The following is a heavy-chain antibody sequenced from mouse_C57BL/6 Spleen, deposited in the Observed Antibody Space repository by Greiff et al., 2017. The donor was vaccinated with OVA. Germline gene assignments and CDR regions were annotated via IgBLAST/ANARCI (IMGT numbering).Heavy chain of an antibody. Sequence: VQLQQSGAELARPGASVKLSCKASGYTFTSYGISWVKQRTGQGLEWIGEIYPRSGNTYYNEKFKGKATLTADKSSSTAYMELRSLTSEDSAVYFCARRNYGSSYRYYFDYWGQGTTLTVSS. J-gene: IGHJ2*01. CDR2: IYPRSGNT. CDR1: GYTFTSYG. CDR3: ARRNYGSSYRYYFDY. D-gene: IGHD1-1*01. V-gene: IGHV1-81*01.